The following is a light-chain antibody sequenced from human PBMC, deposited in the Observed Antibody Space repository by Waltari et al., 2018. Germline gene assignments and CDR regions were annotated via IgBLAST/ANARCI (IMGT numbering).Light chain of an antibody. CDR1: SSDIGGYNY. J-gene: IGLJ2*01. CDR3: SSYAGSTWVV. CDR2: EVN. V-gene: IGLV2-8*01. Sequence: QSALTQPPSASGSPGQSVTISCTGTSSDIGGYNYVSWYQQHPGKAPSLMIYEVNKRTAGVPDRFSGSKSGNTAYLTVSGLQAEDEADYFCSSYAGSTWVVFGGGTKLTVL.